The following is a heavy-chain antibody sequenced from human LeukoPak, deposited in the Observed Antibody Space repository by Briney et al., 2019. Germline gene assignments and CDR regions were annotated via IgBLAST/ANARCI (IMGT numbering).Heavy chain of an antibody. Sequence: PSGTLSLTCSVSGGSISSSNWWSWVRQPPGKGLEWIGGIYHNGDTNYNPSLKSRVTISVDKSKNQFSLRLRYLTAADTAVYYCARVDSWYGFDYWGQGTLVTVSS. CDR2: IYHNGDT. CDR1: GGSISSSNW. D-gene: IGHD6-13*01. V-gene: IGHV4-4*02. J-gene: IGHJ4*02. CDR3: ARVDSWYGFDY.